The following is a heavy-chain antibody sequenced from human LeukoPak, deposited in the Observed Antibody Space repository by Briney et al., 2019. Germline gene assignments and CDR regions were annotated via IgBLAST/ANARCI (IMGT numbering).Heavy chain of an antibody. D-gene: IGHD1-7*01. V-gene: IGHV3-33*08. CDR2: IWSDGSHK. Sequence: PGTSLRLSCAASGFIFTTYGFHWVRQAPGKGLEWVAVIWSDGSHKFYTDSVKGRFTISRDNSENTLYLQMSSLRVEVTAVYYCTRGQTTYYDYWGQGTLVTVSS. CDR3: TRGQTTYYDY. J-gene: IGHJ4*02. CDR1: GFIFTTYG.